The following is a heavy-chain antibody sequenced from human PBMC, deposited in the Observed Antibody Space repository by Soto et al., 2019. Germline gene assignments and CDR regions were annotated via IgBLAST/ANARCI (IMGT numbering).Heavy chain of an antibody. Sequence: QVQLQESGPGLVKPSQTLSLTCTVSGGSISSGGYYWSWIRQHPGKGLEWIGYIYYSGSTYYNPSIKSRITISVDTPKNQCSLELSSVTVADTTGYCCARDAFSWGQGTLVTVSS. CDR3: ARDAFS. V-gene: IGHV4-31*03. CDR1: GGSISSGGYY. CDR2: IYYSGST. J-gene: IGHJ4*02.